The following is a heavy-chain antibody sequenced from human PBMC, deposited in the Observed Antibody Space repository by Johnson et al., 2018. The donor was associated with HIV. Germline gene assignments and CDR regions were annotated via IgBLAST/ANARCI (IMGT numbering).Heavy chain of an antibody. CDR3: ATKRVAAADPDDAFDI. Sequence: QVQLVESGGGVVQPGRSLRLSCAASGFTFGSYGMHWVRQAPGKGLAWVAVISYDGSNKYYADSVKGRFTISRDNSKNTLYLQMNSLRAEDTAVYYCATKRVAAADPDDAFDIWGQGTMVTVSS. J-gene: IGHJ3*02. V-gene: IGHV3-33*08. CDR1: GFTFGSYG. CDR2: ISYDGSNK. D-gene: IGHD6-13*01.